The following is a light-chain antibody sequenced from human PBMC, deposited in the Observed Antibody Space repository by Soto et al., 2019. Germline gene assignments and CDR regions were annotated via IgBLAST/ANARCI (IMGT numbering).Light chain of an antibody. V-gene: IGKV3-20*01. J-gene: IGKJ2*01. CDR3: QQYGSSPPYT. CDR2: GSS. Sequence: EVVLTQSPGTLSLSPGERATLSCRASENVSNNYLAWYQQKPGQAPRLLIFGSSDRAAGIPDRFSGSGSGRDFTLTISRLEPEDFAVYYCQQYGSSPPYTFGQGTKLEIK. CDR1: ENVSNNY.